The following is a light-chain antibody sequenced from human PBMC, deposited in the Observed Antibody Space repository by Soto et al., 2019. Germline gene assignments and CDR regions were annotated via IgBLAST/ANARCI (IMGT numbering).Light chain of an antibody. V-gene: IGLV2-18*01. CDR2: EVS. CDR3: SLYTSSSTYV. CDR1: SSDVGSYNR. Sequence: QSVLTQPPSVSGSLGQSVTISCTGTSSDVGSYNRVSWYQRPPGTAPRLMIYEVSNRPSGVPDRFSGSKSGNTASLTISGLQAEDEADYYCSLYTSSSTYVFGTGTKVTVL. J-gene: IGLJ1*01.